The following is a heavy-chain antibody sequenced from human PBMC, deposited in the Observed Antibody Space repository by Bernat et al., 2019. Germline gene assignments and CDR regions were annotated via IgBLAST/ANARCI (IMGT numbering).Heavy chain of an antibody. CDR1: GFTFSSYG. CDR2: ISYDGSNK. CDR3: AKERYGMDV. Sequence: QVQLVESGGGVVQPGRSLRLSCAASGFTFSSYGMYWVRQAPGKGLEWVAVISYDGSNKYYADSVKGRFTISRDNSKNTLYLQMNSLRAEDTAVYYCAKERYGMDVWGQGTTVTVSS. J-gene: IGHJ6*02. V-gene: IGHV3-30*18.